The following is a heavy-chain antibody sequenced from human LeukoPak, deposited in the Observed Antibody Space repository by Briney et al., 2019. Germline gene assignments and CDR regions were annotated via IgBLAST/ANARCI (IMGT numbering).Heavy chain of an antibody. V-gene: IGHV4-34*01. J-gene: IGHJ6*02. CDR3: ARVPAVDGNYYYYGLDV. Sequence: PSETLSLTCAVYGASFSDYYWWSWIRQPPEKGLEWIGEISHSGNAKYAPSLKSRVTISLDTSKNQFSLKVNSLTAADTAVYYCARVPAVDGNYYYYGLDVWGQGTTVTVSS. CDR2: ISHSGNA. D-gene: IGHD2-2*01. CDR1: GASFSDYY.